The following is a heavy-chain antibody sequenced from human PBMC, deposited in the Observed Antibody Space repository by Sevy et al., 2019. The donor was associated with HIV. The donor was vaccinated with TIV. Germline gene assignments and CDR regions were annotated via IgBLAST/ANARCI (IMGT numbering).Heavy chain of an antibody. Sequence: SETLSLTCTVSGDSISSYYWSWMRQPPGKGLEWIGYIHYSGSTNYNPSLKSRVTISVDTSKSQFSLNLNSVTAADTAVYFCARASGQSPSSRYFDFWGQGTLVTVSS. J-gene: IGHJ4*02. CDR1: GDSISSYY. V-gene: IGHV4-59*01. D-gene: IGHD6-6*01. CDR2: IHYSGST. CDR3: ARASGQSPSSRYFDF.